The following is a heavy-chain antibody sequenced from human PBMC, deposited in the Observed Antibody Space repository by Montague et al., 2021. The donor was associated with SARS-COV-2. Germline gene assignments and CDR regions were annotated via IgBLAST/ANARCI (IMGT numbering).Heavy chain of an antibody. J-gene: IGHJ6*02. CDR2: TSNSGGRT. Sequence: SRRLSCAASGFTFSSYALTWVRQAPGKGLEWVSATSNSGGRTYYADSVKGRFTISRDNSKNTLYLQMNSLRGEDTAIYYCAKSGVVINPYYYYGMDVWGQGTTVTVSS. CDR1: GFTFSSYA. V-gene: IGHV3-23*01. CDR3: AKSGVVINPYYYYGMDV. D-gene: IGHD3-22*01.